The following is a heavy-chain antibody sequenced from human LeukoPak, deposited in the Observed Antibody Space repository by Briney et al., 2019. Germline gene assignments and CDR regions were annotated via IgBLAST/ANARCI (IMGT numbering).Heavy chain of an antibody. D-gene: IGHD5-18*01. CDR2: IYPGDSET. Sequence: GESLKISCTGSGYSFTNYWIGWVRQMPGKGLEWMGIIYPGDSETIYSPSFQGQVTISADKSISTAYLQWSSLKASGTAIYYCARGGHSYSLDYWGQGTLVSVSS. CDR3: ARGGHSYSLDY. V-gene: IGHV5-51*01. J-gene: IGHJ4*02. CDR1: GYSFTNYW.